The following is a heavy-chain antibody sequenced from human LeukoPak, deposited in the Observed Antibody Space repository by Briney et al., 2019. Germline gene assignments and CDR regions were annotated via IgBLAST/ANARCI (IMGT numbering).Heavy chain of an antibody. CDR1: GFTFSSYW. D-gene: IGHD6-13*01. CDR3: ATDGFLAAALIDY. Sequence: GGSLRLSCAASGFTFSSYWMHWVRQAPGKGLVWVSRINSDGSSTSYADSVKGRFTISRDNAKNTLYLQMNSLRAEDTAVYYCATDGFLAAALIDYWGQGTLVTVSS. V-gene: IGHV3-74*01. CDR2: INSDGSST. J-gene: IGHJ4*02.